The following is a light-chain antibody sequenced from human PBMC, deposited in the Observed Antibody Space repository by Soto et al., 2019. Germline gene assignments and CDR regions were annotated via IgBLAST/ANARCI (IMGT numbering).Light chain of an antibody. CDR1: TSDVGAYDH. J-gene: IGLJ2*01. V-gene: IGLV2-8*01. CDR2: EVN. Sequence: QSALTQPPSASGSPGQSVTISCTGTTSDVGAYDHVSWYQQHPGRAPKLVIYEVNKRPSGVPDRFSGSKSGNTASLTVSGLQAEDEADYYCCSYAGNNHFEFGGGTKLTVL. CDR3: CSYAGNNHFE.